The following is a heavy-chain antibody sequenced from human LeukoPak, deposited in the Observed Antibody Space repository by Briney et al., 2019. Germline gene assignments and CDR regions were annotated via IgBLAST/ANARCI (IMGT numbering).Heavy chain of an antibody. CDR1: GFTFSSYW. CDR2: IKTDGSEK. J-gene: IGHJ4*02. D-gene: IGHD4-17*01. Sequence: GGSLRLSCEASGFTFSSYWMSWVRQAPGKGLEWVANIKTDGSEKYYVDSVKGRFTISRDNAKNSLYLQMNSLRAEDTAVYYCARDYGDSLFDYWGQGTLVTVSS. CDR3: ARDYGDSLFDY. V-gene: IGHV3-7*03.